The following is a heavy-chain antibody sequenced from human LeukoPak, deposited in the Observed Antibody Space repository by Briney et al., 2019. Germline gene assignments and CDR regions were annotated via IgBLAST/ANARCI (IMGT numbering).Heavy chain of an antibody. CDR2: INPNSGGT. V-gene: IGHV1-2*02. CDR3: ARGVVAATFYYYMDV. J-gene: IGHJ6*03. CDR1: GYTFTSYD. D-gene: IGHD2-15*01. Sequence: WASVKVSCKASGYTFTSYDINWVRQATGQGLEWMGWINPNSGGTNYAQKFQGRVTMTRDTSISTAYMELSSLTSDDTAVYYCARGVVAATFYYYMDVWGKGTTVTVSS.